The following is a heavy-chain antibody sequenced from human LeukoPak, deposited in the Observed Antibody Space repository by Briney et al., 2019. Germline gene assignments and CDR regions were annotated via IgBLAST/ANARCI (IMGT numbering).Heavy chain of an antibody. Sequence: ASVKVSCKASGYTFTGYYMHWVRQAPGQGLEWMGWMNSISGGTQYAQKFQGRVTMTSDTSISTAYMELNRLTSDDTAVYYCATNPYVTFYSMDVWGQGTTVTV. V-gene: IGHV1-2*02. CDR3: ATNPYVTFYSMDV. CDR1: GYTFTGYY. D-gene: IGHD2-21*02. J-gene: IGHJ6*02. CDR2: MNSISGGT.